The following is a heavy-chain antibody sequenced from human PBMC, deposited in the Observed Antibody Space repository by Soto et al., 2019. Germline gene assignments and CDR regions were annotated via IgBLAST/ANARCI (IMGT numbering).Heavy chain of an antibody. V-gene: IGHV1-69*02. J-gene: IGHJ6*02. CDR3: ASHFTGVLVLGTSPPGGDNYGWDV. D-gene: IGHD2-8*02. CDR2: IIPILDIP. Sequence: QVQLVQSGAEVKKTGSSVKVSCKASGGTFSRYTFTWVRQAPGQGLEWMGRIIPILDIPNYAQNFQGRVIITAAKSTSTAYMELSSLRSDDTAVYYCASHFTGVLVLGTSPPGGDNYGWDVWGQGTTVTVSS. CDR1: GGTFSRYT.